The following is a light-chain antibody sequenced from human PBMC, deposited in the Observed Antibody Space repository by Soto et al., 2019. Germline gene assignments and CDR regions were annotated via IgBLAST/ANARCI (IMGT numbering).Light chain of an antibody. V-gene: IGLV2-14*01. Sequence: QSALTQPASVSGSLGQSITIFCTGTSSDVGGYNYVSWYQQHPGKAPKLMIYEVSNRPSGVSNRFSGSKSGNTASLTISGLQAEDEADYYCSSYTSSSTYYVFGTGTKLTVL. J-gene: IGLJ1*01. CDR2: EVS. CDR1: SSDVGGYNY. CDR3: SSYTSSSTYYV.